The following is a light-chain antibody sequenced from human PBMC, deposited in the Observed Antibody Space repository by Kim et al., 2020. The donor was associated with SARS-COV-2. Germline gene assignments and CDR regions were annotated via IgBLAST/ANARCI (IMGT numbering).Light chain of an antibody. J-gene: IGLJ2*01. CDR3: NSRDSNDNVV. CDR1: SLRSYY. V-gene: IGLV3-19*01. Sequence: VALGQTVRITCQGDSLRSYYATWYQQKPRQAPIVVIYGKNNRPSGIPDRFSGSSSGNTASLTITGTQAVDEADYYCNSRDSNDNVVFGGGTKLTVL. CDR2: GKN.